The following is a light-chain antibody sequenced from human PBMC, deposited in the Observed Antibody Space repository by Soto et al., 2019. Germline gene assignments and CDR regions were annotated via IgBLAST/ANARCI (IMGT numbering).Light chain of an antibody. CDR1: QSVSSNY. CDR2: GAS. CDR3: QQYGSSPLFA. V-gene: IGKV3-20*01. J-gene: IGKJ3*01. Sequence: EIVLTQSPGTLSLSPGERATLSRRASQSVSSNYLAWYQQKPGQAPRLLIYGASSRATGIPDRFSGSGSGTDFTLTISSLEPEDFAVYYCQQYGSSPLFAFGPGTEVDLK.